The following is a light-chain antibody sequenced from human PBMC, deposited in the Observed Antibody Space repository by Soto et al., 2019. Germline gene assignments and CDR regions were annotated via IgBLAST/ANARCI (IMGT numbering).Light chain of an antibody. CDR3: SSYTSSTAYV. V-gene: IGLV2-14*01. Sequence: QSALTQPASVSGSPGQSITISCTGTSSDVGGYNYVSWYQLHPGKAPKLIIYEVSNRPSGASNRFSGSKSGNTASLTISGLQAEDEADYYCSSYTSSTAYVFGTGTKVTVL. J-gene: IGLJ1*01. CDR1: SSDVGGYNY. CDR2: EVS.